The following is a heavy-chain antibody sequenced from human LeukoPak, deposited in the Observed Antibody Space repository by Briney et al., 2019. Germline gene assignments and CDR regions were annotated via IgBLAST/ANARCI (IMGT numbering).Heavy chain of an antibody. J-gene: IGHJ4*02. V-gene: IGHV1-24*01. Sequence: ASVKVSCKVSGYTLTELSMHWVRQAPGKGLEWMGGFDPEDGETIYAQKFQGRVTMTEDTSTDTAYMELSSLRSEDTAVYYCATAYIVARIFDYGGQGTLVTVSS. D-gene: IGHD5-12*01. CDR1: GYTLTELS. CDR3: ATAYIVARIFDY. CDR2: FDPEDGET.